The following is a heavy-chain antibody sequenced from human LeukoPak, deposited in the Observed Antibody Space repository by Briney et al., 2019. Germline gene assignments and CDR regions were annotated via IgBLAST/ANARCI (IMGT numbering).Heavy chain of an antibody. V-gene: IGHV3-23*01. D-gene: IGHD6-13*01. J-gene: IGHJ1*01. CDR2: ISGSDGST. CDR1: GFTFSSYA. CDR3: AKDLSGSSSWYSQH. Sequence: GGSLRLSCAASGFTFSSYAMSWVRQAPGKGLEWVSAISGSDGSTYYADSVKGRFTISRDNSKNTLYLQMNSLRAEDTAVYYCAKDLSGSSSWYSQHWGQGTLVTVSS.